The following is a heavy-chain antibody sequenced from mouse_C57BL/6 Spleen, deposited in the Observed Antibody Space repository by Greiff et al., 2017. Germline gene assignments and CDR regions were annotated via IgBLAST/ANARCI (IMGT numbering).Heavy chain of an antibody. J-gene: IGHJ3*01. CDR2: IDPEDGET. V-gene: IGHV14-2*01. D-gene: IGHD3-2*02. Sequence: EVKLQQSGAELVKPGASVKLSCTASGFNIKDYYMHWVKQRTEQGLEWIGGIDPEDGETKYAAKFQGKATITADTSSNTAYLQLSSLTSEDTAVYYCARTQATSSWFAYWGQGTLVTVSA. CDR1: GFNIKDYY. CDR3: ARTQATSSWFAY.